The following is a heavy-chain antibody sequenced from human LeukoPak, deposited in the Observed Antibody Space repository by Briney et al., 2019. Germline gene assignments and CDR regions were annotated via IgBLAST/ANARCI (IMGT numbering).Heavy chain of an antibody. CDR2: IYHSGST. V-gene: IGHV4-38-2*02. D-gene: IGHD1-26*01. J-gene: IGHJ4*02. CDR3: ARDRVAQEPYYFDY. CDR1: GYSISSGYY. Sequence: SSETLSLTCTVSGYSISSGYYWGWIRQPPGKGLEWIGGIYHSGSTYYNPSLKSRVTISVDTSKNQFSLQLNSVTPEDTAVYYCARDRVAQEPYYFDYWGQGTLVTASS.